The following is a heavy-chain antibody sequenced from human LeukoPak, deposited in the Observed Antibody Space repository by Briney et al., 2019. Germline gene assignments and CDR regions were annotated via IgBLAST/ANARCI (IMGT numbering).Heavy chain of an antibody. CDR2: ISTSGVAI. CDR3: ARDGVPGHTVFDY. D-gene: IGHD3-10*01. Sequence: GGSLRLSCAASGFTFSGYEMNWVRQAPGKGLEWVSHISTSGVAIHYSDSVKGRFTISRDNAKSSLYPQMNSLRVEDTAVYYCARDGVPGHTVFDYWGQGTPVTVSS. CDR1: GFTFSGYE. V-gene: IGHV3-48*03. J-gene: IGHJ4*02.